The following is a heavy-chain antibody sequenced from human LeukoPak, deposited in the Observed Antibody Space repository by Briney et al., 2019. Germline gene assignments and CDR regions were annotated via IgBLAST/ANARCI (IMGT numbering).Heavy chain of an antibody. D-gene: IGHD4-17*01. CDR1: GYTFTGYY. CDR3: AREQHKRGVTTVTPLFDY. Sequence: ASVKVSCKASGYTFTGYYMRWVRQAPGQGLEWMGWINPNSGGTNYAQKFQGRVTMTRDTSISTAYMELSRLRSDDTAVYYCAREQHKRGVTTVTPLFDYWGQGTLVTVSS. J-gene: IGHJ4*02. CDR2: INPNSGGT. V-gene: IGHV1-2*02.